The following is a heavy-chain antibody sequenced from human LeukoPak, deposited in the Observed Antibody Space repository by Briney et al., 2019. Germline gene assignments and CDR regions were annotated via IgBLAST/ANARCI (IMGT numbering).Heavy chain of an antibody. CDR2: ITSRSSSI. D-gene: IGHD3-10*01. J-gene: IGHJ4*02. V-gene: IGHV3-48*02. CDR1: GFAFSSHA. Sequence: PGGSLRLSCSVSGFAFSSHAIHWVRQAPGKGLEWVSYITSRSSSIYYADSVKGRFTISRDNAQNSLYLQVNSLRDEDTAVYYCARDSRFGKLLIPYFDYWGQGTLVTVSS. CDR3: ARDSRFGKLLIPYFDY.